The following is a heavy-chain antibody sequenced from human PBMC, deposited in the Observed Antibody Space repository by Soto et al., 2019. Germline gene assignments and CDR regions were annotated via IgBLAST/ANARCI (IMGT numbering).Heavy chain of an antibody. CDR3: ARGVDGPLGTNWLDP. CDR2: IIPIFGTA. J-gene: IGHJ5*02. CDR1: GGTFSSYA. V-gene: IGHV1-69*13. D-gene: IGHD7-27*01. Sequence: SVKVSCKASGGTFSSYAISWVRQAPGQGLEWMGGIIPIFGTANYAQKFQGRVTITADESTSTAYMELSSLRSEDTAVYYCARGVDGPLGTNWLDPWGQGTLVTVYS.